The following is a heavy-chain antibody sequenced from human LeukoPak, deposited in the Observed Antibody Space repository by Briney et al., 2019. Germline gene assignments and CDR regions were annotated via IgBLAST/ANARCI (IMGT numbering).Heavy chain of an antibody. V-gene: IGHV4-34*01. CDR3: ARESVWVGMDV. CDR1: GGSFSGYY. CDR2: INHSGST. D-gene: IGHD2-8*01. J-gene: IGHJ6*02. Sequence: SETLSLTCAVYGGSFSGYYWSWIRRPPGKGLEWIGEINHSGSTNYNPSLKSRVTISVDTSKNQFSLKLSSVTAADTAVYYCARESVWVGMDVWGQGTTVTVSS.